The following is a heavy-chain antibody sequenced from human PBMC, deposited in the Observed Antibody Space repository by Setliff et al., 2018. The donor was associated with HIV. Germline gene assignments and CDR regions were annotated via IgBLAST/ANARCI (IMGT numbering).Heavy chain of an antibody. CDR2: IIPIFGTA. CDR3: ARDKADYYGSGSYLDY. D-gene: IGHD3-10*01. Sequence: SVKVSCKASGGTFSSYAISWVRQAPGQGLEWMGGIIPIFGTANYAQKFQGRVTITADESASTAYMELSSLRSEDTAVYYCARDKADYYGSGSYLDYWGQGTLVTVSS. CDR1: GGTFSSYA. V-gene: IGHV1-69*13. J-gene: IGHJ4*02.